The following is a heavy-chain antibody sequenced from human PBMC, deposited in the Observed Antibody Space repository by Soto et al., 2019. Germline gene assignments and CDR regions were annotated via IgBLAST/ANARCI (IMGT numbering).Heavy chain of an antibody. CDR3: ARDAGAYSGYETGYFDY. J-gene: IGHJ4*02. CDR1: GGTFSSYA. D-gene: IGHD5-12*01. CDR2: IIPIFGTA. V-gene: IGHV1-69*13. Sequence: ASVKVSCKASGGTFSSYAISWVRQAPGQGLEWMGGIIPIFGTANYAQKFQGRVTITADESTSTAYMELSSLRSEDTAVYYCARDAGAYSGYETGYFDYWGQGTLVTVSS.